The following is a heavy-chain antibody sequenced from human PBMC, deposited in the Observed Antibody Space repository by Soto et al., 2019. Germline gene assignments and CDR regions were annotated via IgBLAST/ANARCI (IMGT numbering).Heavy chain of an antibody. V-gene: IGHV3-7*05. CDR3: ARGYY. Sequence: GGSLRLSCAASGFTFSTSWMSWVRQAPGKGLEWVANVEGDGSVMYYVDSVKGRFTISRDNAKNSLYLQMNSLRAEDTAVYYCARGYYWGQGTLVTSPQ. D-gene: IGHD2-2*01. CDR2: VEGDGSVM. J-gene: IGHJ4*02. CDR1: GFTFSTSW.